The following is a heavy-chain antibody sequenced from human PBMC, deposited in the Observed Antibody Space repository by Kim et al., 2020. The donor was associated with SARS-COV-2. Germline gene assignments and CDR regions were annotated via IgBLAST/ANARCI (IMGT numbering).Heavy chain of an antibody. CDR3: ATKPTGRYRGEGDY. CDR2: INLSGRNP. D-gene: IGHD3-16*02. V-gene: IGHV3-23*01. Sequence: GGSLRLSCAASGFTFSSYDMNWVRQAPGKGLEWVSEINLSGRNPHYADSVKGRFTISRDNSKNTLYLQMSSLTDEDTGAYYCATKPTGRYRGEGDYWGQGTLVAVSS. CDR1: GFTFSSYD. J-gene: IGHJ4*02.